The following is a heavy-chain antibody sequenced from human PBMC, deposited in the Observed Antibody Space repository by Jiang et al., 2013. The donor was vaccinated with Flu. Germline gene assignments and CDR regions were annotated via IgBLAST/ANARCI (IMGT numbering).Heavy chain of an antibody. J-gene: IGHJ6*04. CDR1: GYTFTSYG. CDR2: ISAYNGNT. D-gene: IGHD2-15*01. CDR3: ARDAPCSGGSCYYYYYGMDV. Sequence: SGAEVKKPGASVKVSCKASGYTFTSYGISWVRQAPGQGLEWMGWISAYNGNTNYAQKLQGRVTMTTDTSTSTAYMELRSLRSDDTAVYYCARDAPCSGGSCYYYYYGMDVWGKGTTVTVSS. V-gene: IGHV1-18*01.